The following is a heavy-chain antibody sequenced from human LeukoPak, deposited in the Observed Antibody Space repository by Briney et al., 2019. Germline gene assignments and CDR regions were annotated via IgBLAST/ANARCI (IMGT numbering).Heavy chain of an antibody. Sequence: PSETLFLTCTVSGGSVSSYYWSWIRQPPGKGLEWIGYIYYSGSTNYNPSLKSRVTISVDTSKNQFSLKLSSVTAADTAVYYCARDERDGFDYWGQGTLVTVSS. V-gene: IGHV4-59*02. CDR3: ARDERDGFDY. CDR1: GGSVSSYY. CDR2: IYYSGST. J-gene: IGHJ4*02. D-gene: IGHD5-24*01.